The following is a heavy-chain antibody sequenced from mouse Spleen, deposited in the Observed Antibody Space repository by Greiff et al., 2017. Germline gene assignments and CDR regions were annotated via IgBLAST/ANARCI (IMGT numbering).Heavy chain of an antibody. D-gene: IGHD1-1*01. CDR2: SRNKANDYTT. Sequence: EVMLVESGGGLVQSGRSLRLSCATSGFTFSDFYMEWVRQAPGKGLEWIAASRNKANDYTTEYSASVKGRFIVSRDTSQSILYLQMNALRAEDTAIYDCARDARYYGSSYWYFDVWGTGTTVTVSA. CDR1: GFTFSDFY. V-gene: IGHV7-1*01. J-gene: IGHJ1*03. CDR3: ARDARYYGSSYWYFDV.